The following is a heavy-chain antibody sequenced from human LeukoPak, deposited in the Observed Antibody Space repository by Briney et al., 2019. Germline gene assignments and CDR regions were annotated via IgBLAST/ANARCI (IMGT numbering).Heavy chain of an antibody. Sequence: ASVKVSCKVSGYTLTELSMHWVQQAPGKGLEWMGGFDPEDGETIYAQKFQGRVTMTEDTSTDTAYMELSSLRSEDTAVYYCATDQSGNLTPDAFDIWGQGTMVTVSS. V-gene: IGHV1-24*01. CDR2: FDPEDGET. D-gene: IGHD1-26*01. CDR3: ATDQSGNLTPDAFDI. CDR1: GYTLTELS. J-gene: IGHJ3*02.